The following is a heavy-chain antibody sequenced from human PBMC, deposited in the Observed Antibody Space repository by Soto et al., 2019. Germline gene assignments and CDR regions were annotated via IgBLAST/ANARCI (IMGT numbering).Heavy chain of an antibody. CDR2: IIPIFGTA. Sequence: QVQLVQSGAEVKKPGSSVKVSCKASGGTFSSYAISWVRQAPGQGLEWMGGIIPIFGTANYAQKFQGRVTIPADESTSTAYMELSSLRSEDTAVYYCARDLGYCSSTSCQRSGFDYWGQGTLVTVSS. V-gene: IGHV1-69*01. D-gene: IGHD2-2*01. CDR3: ARDLGYCSSTSCQRSGFDY. CDR1: GGTFSSYA. J-gene: IGHJ4*02.